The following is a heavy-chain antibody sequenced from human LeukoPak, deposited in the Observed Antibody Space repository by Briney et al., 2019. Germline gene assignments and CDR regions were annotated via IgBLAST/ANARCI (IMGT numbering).Heavy chain of an antibody. Sequence: SETLSLTCTVSGGSISGSAYYWGWIRQPPGKGLEWIGSLYYSGSTYYNPSLKSRVTISVDTSKKQFSLKLTSVTAADTAVYYCARQGGSPDWFDPWGQGTLVTVSS. V-gene: IGHV4-39*01. CDR3: ARQGGSPDWFDP. J-gene: IGHJ5*02. D-gene: IGHD1-26*01. CDR2: LYYSGST. CDR1: GGSISGSAYY.